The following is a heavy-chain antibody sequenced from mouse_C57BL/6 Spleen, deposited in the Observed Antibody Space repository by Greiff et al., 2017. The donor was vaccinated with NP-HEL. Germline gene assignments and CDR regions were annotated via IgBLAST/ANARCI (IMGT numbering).Heavy chain of an antibody. V-gene: IGHV1-26*01. CDR2: INPNNGGT. CDR3: ARGATVGATDAMDY. Sequence: EVQLQQSGPELVKPGASVKISCKASGYTFTDYYMNWVKQSHGKSLEWIGDINPNNGGTSYNQKFKGKATLTVDKSSSTAYMELRSLTSEDSAVYYCARGATVGATDAMDYWGQGTSVTVSS. CDR1: GYTFTDYY. J-gene: IGHJ4*01. D-gene: IGHD1-1*01.